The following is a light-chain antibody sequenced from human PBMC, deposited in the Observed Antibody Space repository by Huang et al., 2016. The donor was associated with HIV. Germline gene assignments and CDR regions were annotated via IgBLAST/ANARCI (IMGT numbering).Light chain of an antibody. V-gene: IGKV1-NL1*01. CDR2: ATS. J-gene: IGKJ1*01. CDR3: QQYHSLSWT. Sequence: DIQMTQSPSSLSASVGDRVTITCRARQGIGNSLAWYQQKPEKAPRLLLYATSTLESGVPSRFSGSGSGTHYTLTINTLQPEDIASYYCQQYHSLSWTFGQGTKVEIK. CDR1: QGIGNS.